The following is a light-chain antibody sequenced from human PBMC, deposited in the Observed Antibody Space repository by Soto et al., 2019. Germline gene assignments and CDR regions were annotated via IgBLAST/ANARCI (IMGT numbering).Light chain of an antibody. CDR3: QQRSNWPPLT. CDR2: DAS. J-gene: IGKJ4*01. CDR1: QKISSY. V-gene: IGKV3-11*01. Sequence: IVLTQSPGTLSLSPGERATLSCRASQKISSYLAWYQQKPGQAPRLLIYDASNRATGIPARFSGSGSGPDFTLTISSLEPEDFAVYYCQQRSNWPPLTFGGGTKVEIK.